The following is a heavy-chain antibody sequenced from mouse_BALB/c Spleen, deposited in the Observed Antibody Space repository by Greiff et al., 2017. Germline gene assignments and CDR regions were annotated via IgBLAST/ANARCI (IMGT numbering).Heavy chain of an antibody. CDR3: ARRDYDRAWFAY. V-gene: IGHV1-77*01. J-gene: IGHJ3*01. D-gene: IGHD2-4*01. Sequence: VQLQQSGAELARPGASVKLSCKASGYTFTDYYINWVKQRTGQGLEWIGEIYPGSGNTYYNEKFKGKATLTADKSSSTAYMQLSSLTSEDSAVYFCARRDYDRAWFAYWGQGTLVTVSA. CDR2: IYPGSGNT. CDR1: GYTFTDYY.